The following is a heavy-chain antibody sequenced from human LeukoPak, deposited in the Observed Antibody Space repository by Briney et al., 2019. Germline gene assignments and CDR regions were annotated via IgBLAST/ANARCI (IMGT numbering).Heavy chain of an antibody. V-gene: IGHV4-59*01. CDR3: ARARLTVTTSGSGPDWFDP. Sequence: SETLSLTCTVSGGSISSYYWSWIRQPPGKGLEWIGYIYYSGSTNYNPSPKSRVTISVDTSKNQFSLKLSSVTAADTAVYYCARARLTVTTSGSGPDWFDPWGQGTLVTVSS. D-gene: IGHD4-17*01. J-gene: IGHJ5*02. CDR1: GGSISSYY. CDR2: IYYSGST.